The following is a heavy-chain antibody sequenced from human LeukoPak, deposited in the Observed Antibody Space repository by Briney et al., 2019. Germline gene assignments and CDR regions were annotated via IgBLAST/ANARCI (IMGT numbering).Heavy chain of an antibody. CDR2: IYHSGST. CDR1: GGSISSSNW. CDR3: ARDDHIVVVPAAMNSGGYYYYYDMDV. Sequence: SGTLSLTCAVSGGSISSSNWWSWVRQPPGKGLEWIGEIYHSGSTNYNPSLKSRVTISVDKSKNQFSLKLSSVTAADTAVYYCARDDHIVVVPAAMNSGGYYYYYDMDVWGKGTTVTVSS. V-gene: IGHV4-4*02. D-gene: IGHD2-2*01. J-gene: IGHJ6*04.